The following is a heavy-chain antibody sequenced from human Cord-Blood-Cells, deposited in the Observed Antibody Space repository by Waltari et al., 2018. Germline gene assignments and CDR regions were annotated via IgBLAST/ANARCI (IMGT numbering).Heavy chain of an antibody. CDR2: IYTSGST. V-gene: IGHV4-4*07. J-gene: IGHJ6*03. Sequence: QVQLQESGPGLEKPSETLSLTCTVSGGSISSYYWSWIRQPAGKGLEWIGRIYTSGSTNYNPSLKSRVTMSVDTSKNQFSLKRSSVTAADTAVYYCARDEGPAGVLDYYYYYMDVWGKGTTVTVSS. CDR1: GGSISSYY. CDR3: ARDEGPAGVLDYYYYYMDV. D-gene: IGHD2-2*01.